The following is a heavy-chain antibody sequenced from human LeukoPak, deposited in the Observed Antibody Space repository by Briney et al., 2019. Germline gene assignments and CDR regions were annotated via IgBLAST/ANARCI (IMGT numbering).Heavy chain of an antibody. V-gene: IGHV4-59*11. D-gene: IGHD2-2*01. CDR3: ARDAVTSRPNYYYYYMDV. CDR2: IYYSGST. Sequence: SETLSLTCTVSGGSISSHYWSWIRQPPGKGLEWIGYIYYSGSTNYNPSLKSRVTISVDTSKNQFSLKLSSVTAADTAVYYRARDAVTSRPNYYYYYMDVWGKGTTVTVSS. J-gene: IGHJ6*03. CDR1: GGSISSHY.